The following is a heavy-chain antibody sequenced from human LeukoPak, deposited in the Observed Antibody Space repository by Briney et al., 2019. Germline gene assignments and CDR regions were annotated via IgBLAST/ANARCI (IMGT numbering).Heavy chain of an antibody. Sequence: GRSLRLSCAASGFTFDDYAMHWVRQAPGKGLEWVSGISWNSGSIGYADSVKGRFTISRDNAKNSLYLQMNSLRAEDTAVYYCARTMVRGVIGAFDIWGQGTMVTVSS. J-gene: IGHJ3*02. CDR1: GFTFDDYA. CDR2: ISWNSGSI. D-gene: IGHD3-10*01. CDR3: ARTMVRGVIGAFDI. V-gene: IGHV3-9*01.